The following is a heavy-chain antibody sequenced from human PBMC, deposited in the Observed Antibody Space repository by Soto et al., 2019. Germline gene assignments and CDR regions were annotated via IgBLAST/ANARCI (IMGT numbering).Heavy chain of an antibody. J-gene: IGHJ5*02. CDR2: IYVNDNR. D-gene: IGHD3-10*01. Sequence: GGSLRLSCAVSRLTVTNNYMTWVRQAPGKGLEWVSVIYVNDNRYYAESVKGRFTISRDSSKNTVYLQMNSLRVDDTAVYYCARDYYVSGSNAPWIDPWGQGTLVTVSS. CDR3: ARDYYVSGSNAPWIDP. V-gene: IGHV3-66*01. CDR1: RLTVTNNY.